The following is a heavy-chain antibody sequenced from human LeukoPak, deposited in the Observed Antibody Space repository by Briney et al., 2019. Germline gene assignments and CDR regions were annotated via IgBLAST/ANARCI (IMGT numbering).Heavy chain of an antibody. D-gene: IGHD2-15*01. CDR1: GFTFSSYA. CDR2: ISYDGSNK. CDR3: AKDPGYCSGGSCYYFDY. J-gene: IGHJ4*02. Sequence: GGSLRLSCAAAGFTFSSYAMHWVRQAPAKGLEWVAVISYDGSNKYYTDSVKGRFSISRDNSKNTLYLQMNSLRAEDTAVYYCAKDPGYCSGGSCYYFDYWGQGTMVTDSS. V-gene: IGHV3-30*18.